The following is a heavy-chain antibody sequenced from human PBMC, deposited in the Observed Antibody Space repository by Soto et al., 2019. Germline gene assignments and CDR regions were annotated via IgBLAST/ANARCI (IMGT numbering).Heavy chain of an antibody. D-gene: IGHD3-22*01. J-gene: IGHJ4*02. CDR3: AKDTNYYDSSGYPYYFDY. V-gene: IGHV3-30*18. CDR2: ISYDGSNK. CDR1: GFTFSSYG. Sequence: SLRLSCAASGFTFSSYGMHWVRQAPGKGLEWVAVISYDGSNKYYADSVKGRFTISRDNSKNTLYLQMNSLRAEDTAVYYCAKDTNYYDSSGYPYYFDYWGQGTLVTVSS.